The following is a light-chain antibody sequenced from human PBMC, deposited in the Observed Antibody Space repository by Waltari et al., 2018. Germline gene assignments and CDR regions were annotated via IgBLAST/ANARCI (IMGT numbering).Light chain of an antibody. V-gene: IGLV4-69*02. CDR2: VNSDGSH. Sequence: QLALTQSPSASASLGASVKLTCTLNSGHSSNVVAWLQQQPEKGPRYLMKVNSDGSHRKADDSPDRFSGSGSGAESYLTISSLQSEDEADYYCPTGGHGTWVFGGGTKLTVL. CDR1: SGHSSNV. CDR3: PTGGHGTWV. J-gene: IGLJ3*02.